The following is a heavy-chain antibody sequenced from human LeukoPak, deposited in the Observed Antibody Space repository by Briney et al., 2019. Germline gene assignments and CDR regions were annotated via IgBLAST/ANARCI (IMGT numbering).Heavy chain of an antibody. CDR3: TRHLGMVRGVTTAHFDY. J-gene: IGHJ4*02. CDR2: IYYSGST. V-gene: IGHV4-31*03. Sequence: SQTLSLTCTVSGGSISSGGYYWSWIRQHPGKGLEWIGYIYYSGSTYYNPSLKSRVTISVDTSKNQFSLKLSSVTAADTAVYYCTRHLGMVRGVTTAHFDYWGQGTLVTVSS. CDR1: GGSISSGGYY. D-gene: IGHD3-10*01.